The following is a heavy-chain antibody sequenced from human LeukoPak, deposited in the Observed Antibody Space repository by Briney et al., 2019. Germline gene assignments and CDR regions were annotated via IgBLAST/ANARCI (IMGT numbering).Heavy chain of an antibody. CDR3: TRPYYYDSSGSYYFDY. Sequence: ASVKVSCTASGYTFTSYGISWVRQAPGQGLEWMGWISAYNGNTNYAQKLQGRVTMTTDTSTSTAYMELRSLRSDVTAVYYCTRPYYYDSSGSYYFDYWGQGTLVTVSS. CDR2: ISAYNGNT. V-gene: IGHV1-18*01. D-gene: IGHD3-22*01. CDR1: GYTFTSYG. J-gene: IGHJ4*02.